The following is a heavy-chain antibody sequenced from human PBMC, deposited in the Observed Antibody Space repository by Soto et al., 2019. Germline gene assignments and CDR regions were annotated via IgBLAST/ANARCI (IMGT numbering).Heavy chain of an antibody. CDR1: GFTFSSYA. V-gene: IGHV3-30-3*01. CDR3: ARDRRIILYGGAYDI. CDR2: ISYDGSNK. J-gene: IGHJ3*02. D-gene: IGHD3-10*02. Sequence: QVQLVESGGGVVQPGRSLRLSCAASGFTFSSYAMHWVRQAPGKGLAWVAVISYDGSNKYYADSVKGRFTISRDNSKNTLYLQMNSLRAEDTAVYYCARDRRIILYGGAYDIWGQGTMVTVSS.